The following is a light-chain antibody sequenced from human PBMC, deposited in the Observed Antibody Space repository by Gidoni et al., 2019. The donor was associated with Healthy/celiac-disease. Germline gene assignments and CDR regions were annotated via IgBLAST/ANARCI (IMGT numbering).Light chain of an antibody. V-gene: IGLV2-14*01. Sequence: QSALTQPASVPGSPGQSITISCTGTSSDVGGYNYFSWYQQHPGKPPKLMIYDVSNRPSGVSNRFSGSKSGNTASLTISGLQAEDEADYYCSSYTSSSTLVFGGGTKLTVL. CDR3: SSYTSSSTLV. CDR2: DVS. J-gene: IGLJ2*01. CDR1: SSDVGGYNY.